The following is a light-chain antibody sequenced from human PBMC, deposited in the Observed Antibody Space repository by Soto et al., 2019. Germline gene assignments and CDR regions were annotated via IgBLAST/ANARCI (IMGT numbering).Light chain of an antibody. V-gene: IGKV3-20*01. J-gene: IGKJ1*01. CDR3: QQYGGSPGT. CDR1: QSVTSNY. CDR2: GAS. Sequence: EIVLTQSPGTLSLSPGERATLSCRASQSVTSNYLAWYQQKPGQAPRLLIFGASIRDTGLPDRFSGSGSGTDFTLTSSRLEPEDFAVYYCQQYGGSPGTFGQGTKVEIK.